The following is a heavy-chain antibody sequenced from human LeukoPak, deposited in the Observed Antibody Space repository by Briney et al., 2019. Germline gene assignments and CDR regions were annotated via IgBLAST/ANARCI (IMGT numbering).Heavy chain of an antibody. V-gene: IGHV4-31*03. CDR2: IYYSGST. Sequence: SETLSLTCTVSGGSISSSGDYWSWIRQHPGNGLEWIGYIYYSGSTYYNPSLKSRVTISVDTSKNQFSLKLSSVTAADTAVYYCARSQDCSSTSCYVGFDYWGQGTLVTVSS. J-gene: IGHJ4*02. D-gene: IGHD2-2*01. CDR3: ARSQDCSSTSCYVGFDY. CDR1: GGSISSSGDY.